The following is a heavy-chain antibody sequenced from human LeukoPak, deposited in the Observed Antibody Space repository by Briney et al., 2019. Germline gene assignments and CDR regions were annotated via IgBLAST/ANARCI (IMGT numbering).Heavy chain of an antibody. V-gene: IGHV3-43D*03. CDR1: GFTFDDYA. J-gene: IGHJ6*04. CDR3: AKGGGYSYGYELDV. Sequence: GGSLRLSCAASGFTFDDYAMHWVRQAPGKGLEWVSLISWDGGSTYYADSVKGRFTISRDNSKNSLYLQMNSLRAEDTALYYCAKGGGYSYGYELDVWGKGTTVTVSS. CDR2: ISWDGGST. D-gene: IGHD5-18*01.